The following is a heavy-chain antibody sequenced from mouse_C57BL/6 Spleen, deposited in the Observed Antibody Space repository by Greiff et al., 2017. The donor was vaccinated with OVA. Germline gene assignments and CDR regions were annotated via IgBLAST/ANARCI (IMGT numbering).Heavy chain of an antibody. CDR3: ARKRYYGSSYWYFDV. CDR2: IWSGGST. CDR1: GFSLTSYG. J-gene: IGHJ1*03. Sequence: VQLVESGPGLVQPSQSLSITCTVSGFSLTSYGVHWVRQSPGKGLEWLGVIWSGGSTDYNAAFISRLSISKDNSKSQVFFKMNSLQADDTAIYYCARKRYYGSSYWYFDVWGTGTTVTVSS. D-gene: IGHD1-1*01. V-gene: IGHV2-2*01.